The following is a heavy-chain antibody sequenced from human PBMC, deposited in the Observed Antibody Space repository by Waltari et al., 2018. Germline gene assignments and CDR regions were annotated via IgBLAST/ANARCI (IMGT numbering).Heavy chain of an antibody. CDR3: VRGGWLRPFDY. CDR1: GGSSSGYY. J-gene: IGHJ4*02. D-gene: IGHD5-12*01. Sequence: QVPQQQRGAGLLQPSQSPCLTCGVSGGSSSGYYCSWIRQRPGKGLEWLGEIAHSGRTNYNPSLKSRITISIDTANNQFSLNLTSATAADTAVYYCVRGGWLRPFDYWGQGSLLVVSS. V-gene: IGHV4-34*01. CDR2: IAHSGRT.